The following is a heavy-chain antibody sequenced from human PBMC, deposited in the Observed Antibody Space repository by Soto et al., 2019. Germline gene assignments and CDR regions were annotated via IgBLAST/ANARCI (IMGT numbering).Heavy chain of an antibody. CDR3: ARDYILTGFDY. J-gene: IGHJ4*02. CDR1: GGSISSYC. CDR2: IYYSGST. D-gene: IGHD3-9*01. Sequence: PSETLSLTCTVSGGSISSYCWSWIRQPPGKGLEWIGYIYYSGSTNYNPSLKSRVTISVDTSKNQFSLKLSSVTAADTAVYYCARDYILTGFDYWGQGTLVTVSS. V-gene: IGHV4-59*01.